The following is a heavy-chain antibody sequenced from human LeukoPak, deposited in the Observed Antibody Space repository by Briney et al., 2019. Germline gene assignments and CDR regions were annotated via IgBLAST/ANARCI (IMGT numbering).Heavy chain of an antibody. CDR3: AKDPFHSSSWYYFDY. V-gene: IGHV3-30*02. J-gene: IGHJ4*02. D-gene: IGHD6-13*01. Sequence: QPGGSLRLSCKSSGFTFSNFGIHWVRQAPGKGLEWVAFIRYDGSNRYYADSVKGRFTISRDNSKNTPHLQMNSLRAEDTAVYYCAKDPFHSSSWYYFDYWGQGTLVTVSS. CDR1: GFTFSNFG. CDR2: IRYDGSNR.